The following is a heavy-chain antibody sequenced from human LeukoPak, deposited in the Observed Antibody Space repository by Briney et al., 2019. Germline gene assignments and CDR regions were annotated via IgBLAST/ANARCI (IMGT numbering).Heavy chain of an antibody. CDR3: ARDQESSGYYPGFDL. D-gene: IGHD3-22*01. Sequence: GGSLRLSCAASGFTVSSNYMSWVRQAPGKGLEWVSVIYSGGSTYYADSVKGRFTISRDNSKNTLYLQMNSLRAEDTAVYYCARDQESSGYYPGFDLWGRGTLVTVSP. CDR1: GFTVSSNY. V-gene: IGHV3-66*01. CDR2: IYSGGST. J-gene: IGHJ2*01.